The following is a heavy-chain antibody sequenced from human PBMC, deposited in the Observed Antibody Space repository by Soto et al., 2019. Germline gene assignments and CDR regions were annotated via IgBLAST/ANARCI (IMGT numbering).Heavy chain of an antibody. CDR3: ARDPKRRDGYNFDS. V-gene: IGHV3-23*01. D-gene: IGHD5-12*01. CDR1: GFTYSIYA. CDR2: ISGSGGET. J-gene: IGHJ4*02. Sequence: EVQLLESGGGLVQPGGSLRLSCTASGFTYSIYAMAWVRQAPGKGLEWVSAISGSGGETYYADSVKGRFTISRDNSKNTVYLQMTNLRADDTAVYYCARDPKRRDGYNFDSWGRGALVTVSS.